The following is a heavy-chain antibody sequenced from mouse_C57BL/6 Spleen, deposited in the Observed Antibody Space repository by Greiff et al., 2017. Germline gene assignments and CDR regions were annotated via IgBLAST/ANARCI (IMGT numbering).Heavy chain of an antibody. CDR3: ARDNGELDYYAMDY. CDR1: GFTFSSYG. Sequence: EVMLVESGGDLVKPGGSLKLSCAASGFTFSSYGMSWVRQTPDKRLEWVATISSGGSYTYYPDSVKGRFTISRDNAKNNLYLQMSHLKSEDTAMXYCARDNGELDYYAMDYWGQGTSVTVSS. J-gene: IGHJ4*01. CDR2: ISSGGSYT. V-gene: IGHV5-6*02. D-gene: IGHD1-3*01.